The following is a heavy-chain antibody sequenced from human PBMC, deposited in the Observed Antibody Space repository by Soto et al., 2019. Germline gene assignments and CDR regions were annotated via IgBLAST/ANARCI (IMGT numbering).Heavy chain of an antibody. J-gene: IGHJ4*02. CDR2: FFYTGST. Sequence: QVQLQVSGPGLVKPSATLSLSCTVSTGSTNSFYWSWIRQPPGKGLEWIGYFFYTGSTNHNPSLKSRVTISLDMSSSLFSLSLSSVNAADTAMYYCARSRDGYNLNPIDQWGQGLLVTVSS. CDR3: ARSRDGYNLNPIDQ. V-gene: IGHV4-59*01. CDR1: TGSTNSFY. D-gene: IGHD5-12*01.